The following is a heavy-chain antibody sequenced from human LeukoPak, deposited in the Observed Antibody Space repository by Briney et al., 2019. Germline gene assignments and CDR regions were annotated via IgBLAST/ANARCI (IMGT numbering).Heavy chain of an antibody. D-gene: IGHD6-13*01. J-gene: IGHJ3*02. V-gene: IGHV1-69*04. CDR2: IIPILGIA. Sequence: EASVKVSCKASGGTSSSYAISWVRQAPGQGLEWMGRIIPILGIANYAQKFQGRVTITADKSTSTAYMELSSLRSEDTAVYYCARDYGQQLVAGAFDIWGQGTMVTVSS. CDR3: ARDYGQQLVAGAFDI. CDR1: GGTSSSYA.